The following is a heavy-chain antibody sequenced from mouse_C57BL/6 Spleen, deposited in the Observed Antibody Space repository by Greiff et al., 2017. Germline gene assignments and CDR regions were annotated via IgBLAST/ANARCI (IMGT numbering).Heavy chain of an antibody. V-gene: IGHV1-72*01. CDR3: ARGGFITTVVADFDY. CDR1: GYTFTSYW. Sequence: VQLQQPGAELVKPGASVKLSCKASGYTFTSYWMHWVKQRPGRGLEWIGRIDPNSGGTKYNEKFKSKATLTVDKPSSTAYMQLSSLTSEESAVYYCARGGFITTVVADFDYWGQGTTLTVSS. J-gene: IGHJ2*01. D-gene: IGHD1-1*01. CDR2: IDPNSGGT.